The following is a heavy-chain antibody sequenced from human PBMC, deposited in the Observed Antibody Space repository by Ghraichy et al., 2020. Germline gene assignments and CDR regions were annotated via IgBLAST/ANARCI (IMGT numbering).Heavy chain of an antibody. D-gene: IGHD3-10*01. CDR3: AKVSWGRGVGNS. Sequence: GESLNISCAASGFTLSNYDVSWVRQAPGKGLEWVSAISDVGGTPYYADSVEGRFIISRDNSKNTLYLQMNSLGAEDTAVYYCAKVSWGRGVGNSWGQGTLVIVSS. J-gene: IGHJ4*02. CDR2: ISDVGGTP. CDR1: GFTLSNYD. V-gene: IGHV3-23*01.